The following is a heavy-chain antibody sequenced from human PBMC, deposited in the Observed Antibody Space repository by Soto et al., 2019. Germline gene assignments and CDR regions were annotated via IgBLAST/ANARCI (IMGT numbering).Heavy chain of an antibody. CDR3: ARAARTGYSSSWYFGY. D-gene: IGHD6-13*01. Sequence: SVKVSCKAPGGTFSSYAISWVRQAPGQGLEWMGGIIPIFGTANYAQKFQGRVTITADESTSTAYMELSSLRSEDTAVYYCARAARTGYSSSWYFGYWGQGTLVTVSS. CDR2: IIPIFGTA. V-gene: IGHV1-69*13. CDR1: GGTFSSYA. J-gene: IGHJ4*02.